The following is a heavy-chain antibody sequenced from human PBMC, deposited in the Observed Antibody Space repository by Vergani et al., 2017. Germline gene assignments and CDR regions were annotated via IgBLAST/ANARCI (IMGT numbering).Heavy chain of an antibody. CDR1: GFTFSSYA. CDR2: ISGSGGST. D-gene: IGHD6-13*01. V-gene: IGHV3-23*01. J-gene: IGHJ2*01. CDR3: AKGGGSGIAFYWYFDL. Sequence: EVQLLESGGGLVQPGGSLRLSCAASGFTFSSYAMSWVRQAQGKGLEWVSAISGSGGSTYYSDSVKGRFTISRDNSKNTLYLKMNSLRAEDTAVYYGAKGGGSGIAFYWYFDLWGRGTLVTVSS.